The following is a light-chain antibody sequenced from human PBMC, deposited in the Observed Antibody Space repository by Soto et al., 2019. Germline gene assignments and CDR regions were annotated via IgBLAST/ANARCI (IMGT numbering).Light chain of an antibody. CDR2: TAS. CDR1: ESIDDW. V-gene: IGKV1-5*03. J-gene: IGKJ5*01. Sequence: DIQMTQSPSTLSASVGDRVTITCRASESIDDWLAWYQQKPGKAPKLLIYTASSLQRGVPSRFSGSGSGTESTLTISSLQPDDFATYYCQQYHRYITFGPGTRLEIK. CDR3: QQYHRYIT.